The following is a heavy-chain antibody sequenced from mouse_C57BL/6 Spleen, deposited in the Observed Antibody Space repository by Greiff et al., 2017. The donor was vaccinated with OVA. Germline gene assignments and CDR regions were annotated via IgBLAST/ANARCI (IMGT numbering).Heavy chain of an antibody. D-gene: IGHD1-1*01. Sequence: QVQLQQPGAELVKPGASVKMSCKASGYTFTSYLITWVKQRPGQGLEWIGDIYPGSGSTNYNEKFKSKATLTVDTSSSTAYMQLSSLTSEDSAVYYCARCSTVVAEGDYWGQGTTLTVSS. CDR3: ARCSTVVAEGDY. J-gene: IGHJ2*01. CDR1: GYTFTSYL. CDR2: IYPGSGST. V-gene: IGHV1-55*01.